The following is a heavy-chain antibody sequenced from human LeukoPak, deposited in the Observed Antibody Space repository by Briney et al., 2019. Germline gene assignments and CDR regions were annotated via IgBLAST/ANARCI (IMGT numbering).Heavy chain of an antibody. J-gene: IGHJ6*03. CDR2: IIGTGAGT. CDR1: GIIFSCCW. CDR3: AKGSPAILYYCMDV. V-gene: IGHV3-23*01. Sequence: GGSLRLSCAGSGIIFSCCWMSWVRQAPGKGLEWVSAIIGTGAGTYYADSVKGRFTISRDNSKNTLYLQMNSLRAEDTAVYYCAKGSPAILYYCMDVWGKGTTVTVSS. D-gene: IGHD2-21*01.